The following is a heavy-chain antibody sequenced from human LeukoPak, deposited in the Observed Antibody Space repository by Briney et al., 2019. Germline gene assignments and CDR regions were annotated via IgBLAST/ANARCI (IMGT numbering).Heavy chain of an antibody. D-gene: IGHD3-10*01. CDR2: INHSGST. V-gene: IGHV4-34*01. J-gene: IGHJ4*02. CDR1: GGCFSGYY. Sequence: SETLSLTCAVYGGCFSGYYWSWIRQPPGKGLEWIGEINHSGSTNYNPSLKSRVTISVDTSKNQFSLKLSSVTAADTAVYYCARAQPYGSGSYYNSYYFDYWGQGTLVTVSS. CDR3: ARAQPYGSGSYYNSYYFDY.